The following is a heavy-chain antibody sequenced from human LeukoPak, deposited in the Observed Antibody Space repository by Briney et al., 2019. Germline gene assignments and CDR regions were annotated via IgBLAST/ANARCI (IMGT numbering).Heavy chain of an antibody. CDR2: IYPGDSDT. Sequence: RGESLKISCKGSGYSFTSYWIGWVRQMPGKGLEWMGIIYPGDSDTRYSPSFQGQVTISADKSISTAYLQWSSLKASDTAMYYCARVYYYDSSGYYTNWFDPWGQGTLVTVSS. CDR3: ARVYYYDSSGYYTNWFDP. D-gene: IGHD3-22*01. CDR1: GYSFTSYW. J-gene: IGHJ5*02. V-gene: IGHV5-51*01.